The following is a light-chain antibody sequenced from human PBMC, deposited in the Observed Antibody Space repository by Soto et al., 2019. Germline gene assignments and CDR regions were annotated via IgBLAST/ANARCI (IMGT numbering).Light chain of an antibody. Sequence: ALRMTQSPSSFSASTGDRVTITCRASQGISSYLAWYQQKPGKAPKLLIYAAATLQRGAPSRFSASGSGTDFTLTISRLQSEDFGTYYCQQYLSYPYTFGQGTKLEI. CDR2: AAA. V-gene: IGKV1-8*01. J-gene: IGKJ2*01. CDR1: QGISSY. CDR3: QQYLSYPYT.